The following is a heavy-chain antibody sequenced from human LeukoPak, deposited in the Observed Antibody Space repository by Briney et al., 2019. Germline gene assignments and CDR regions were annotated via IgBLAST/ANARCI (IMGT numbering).Heavy chain of an antibody. J-gene: IGHJ4*02. CDR2: IKSKGDGETI. CDR1: GFTFTNAW. V-gene: IGHV3-15*01. D-gene: IGHD3-10*01. CDR3: TTDLGLTMIRGVIVY. Sequence: GGSLRLSCAASGFTFTNAWMSWVRQAPGKGLEWVGRIKSKGDGETIDNAAPVKGRFTMSRDGSKATLYLQMNSLKAEDTAVYYCTTDLGLTMIRGVIVYWGQGALVTVSS.